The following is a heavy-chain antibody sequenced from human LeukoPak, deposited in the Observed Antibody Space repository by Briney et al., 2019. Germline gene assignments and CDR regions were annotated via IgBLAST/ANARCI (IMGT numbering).Heavy chain of an antibody. CDR1: GFTVSSNY. CDR3: ARVPVASWVQLDS. Sequence: GGSLRLSCAASGFTVSSNYMSWVRQAPGKGLEWVSIIYSGGSTYFADSVKGRFTISRDNSKNTLYLQMNSLRTEDTALYYCARVPVASWVQLDSWGQGTLVTVSS. CDR2: IYSGGST. V-gene: IGHV3-53*01. J-gene: IGHJ4*02. D-gene: IGHD6-13*01.